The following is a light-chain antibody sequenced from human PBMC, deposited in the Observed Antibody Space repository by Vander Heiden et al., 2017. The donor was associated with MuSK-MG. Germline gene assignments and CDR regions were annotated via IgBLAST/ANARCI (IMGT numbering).Light chain of an antibody. CDR2: EVS. Sequence: DIVMTQTPLPLSVTPGLPDSISCTSRPSPLLSDGKTYLYWYLQKSGKPPQLLIYEVSNRFSGVPDRFSGSGSGTDFTLKISRVEAEDFGAYYCMQSIQLPLTFGGGTKVEIK. CDR1: PSPLLSDGKTY. CDR3: MQSIQLPLT. V-gene: IGKV2D-29*01. J-gene: IGKJ4*01.